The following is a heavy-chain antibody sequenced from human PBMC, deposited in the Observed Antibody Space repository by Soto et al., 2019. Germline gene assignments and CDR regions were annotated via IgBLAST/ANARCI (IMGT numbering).Heavy chain of an antibody. V-gene: IGHV2-5*02. D-gene: IGHD4-17*01. CDR3: ARETTVTSFDY. CDR2: IYWDDDK. CDR1: GFSLSTSGVC. Sequence: QITLKESGPTLVKPTQTLTLPCTFSGFSLSTSGVCVGWIRQPPGKALEWLALIYWDDDKRYSPSLKSRLTITKDTSKNQVVLTMTNMDPVDTATYYCARETTVTSFDYGGQGTLVTVSS. J-gene: IGHJ4*02.